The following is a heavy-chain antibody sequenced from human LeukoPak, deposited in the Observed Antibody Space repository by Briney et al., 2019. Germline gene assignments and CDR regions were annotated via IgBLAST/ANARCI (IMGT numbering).Heavy chain of an antibody. CDR3: ARDRDRRGGSGWYSYYYYGMDV. V-gene: IGHV3-21*01. CDR2: ISGSGNNA. Sequence: PGGSLRLSCAASGFTFSSYVMTWVRQAPGKGLEWVSDISGSGNNAYYADSVKGRFTISRDNAKNSLYLQMNSLRAEDTAVYYCARDRDRRGGSGWYSYYYYGMDVWGQGTTVTVSS. CDR1: GFTFSSYV. J-gene: IGHJ6*02. D-gene: IGHD6-19*01.